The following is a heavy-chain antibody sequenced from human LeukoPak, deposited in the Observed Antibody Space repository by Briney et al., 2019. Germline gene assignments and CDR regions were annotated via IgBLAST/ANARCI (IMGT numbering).Heavy chain of an antibody. J-gene: IGHJ6*03. CDR3: ARDSGRALVSAPEDYYYYYMDV. CDR1: GGIFSSYA. V-gene: IGHV1-69*05. Sequence: GASVKVSCKASGGIFSSYAISWVRQAPGQGPEWMGGIIPIFGTANYAQKFQGRVTITTDESTSTAYMELSGLRSEDTAVYYCARDSGRALVSAPEDYYYYYMDVWGKGTTVTVSS. D-gene: IGHD3-10*01. CDR2: IIPIFGTA.